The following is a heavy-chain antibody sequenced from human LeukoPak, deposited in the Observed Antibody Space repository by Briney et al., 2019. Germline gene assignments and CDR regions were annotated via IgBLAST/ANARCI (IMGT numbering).Heavy chain of an antibody. CDR3: ARDLRIAARPFDY. V-gene: IGHV3-21*01. D-gene: IGHD6-6*01. CDR1: GFTFGSYS. Sequence: PGGSLRLSFAASGFTFGSYSMNWVRQAPGKGLEWVSSISSSSSYIYYADSVKGRFTISRDNAKNSLYLQMNSLRAEDTAVYYCARDLRIAARPFDYWGQGTLVTVSS. J-gene: IGHJ4*02. CDR2: ISSSSSYI.